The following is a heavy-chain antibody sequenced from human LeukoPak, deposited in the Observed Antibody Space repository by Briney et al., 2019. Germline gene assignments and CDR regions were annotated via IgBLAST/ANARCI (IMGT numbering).Heavy chain of an antibody. CDR3: ARQVNDYGDYEGYYFDY. V-gene: IGHV5-51*01. CDR2: IYPGDSDT. CDR1: GYSFTSYW. Sequence: GESLKISCKGSGYSFTSYWIGWVRQMPGKGLEWMGIIYPGDSDTRYSTSCRGQVTISADKSISTAYLQWSSLKASDTAMYYCARQVNDYGDYEGYYFDYWGQGTLVTVSS. D-gene: IGHD4-17*01. J-gene: IGHJ4*02.